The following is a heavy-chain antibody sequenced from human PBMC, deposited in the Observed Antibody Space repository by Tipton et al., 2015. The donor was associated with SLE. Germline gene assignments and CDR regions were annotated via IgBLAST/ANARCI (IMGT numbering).Heavy chain of an antibody. CDR3: SRSAGGSHYPFSFDL. V-gene: IGHV4-59*01. J-gene: IGHJ4*02. D-gene: IGHD1-26*01. CDR2: IYYSGTT. Sequence: TLSLTCTVSGASFTNNHWTWIRQPPEKGLEWIGYIYYSGTTNNNPSLKSRVTISVDTSKNQISLRLTSVTAADSAVYYCSRSAGGSHYPFSFDLWGQGTQVTVSS. CDR1: GASFTNNH.